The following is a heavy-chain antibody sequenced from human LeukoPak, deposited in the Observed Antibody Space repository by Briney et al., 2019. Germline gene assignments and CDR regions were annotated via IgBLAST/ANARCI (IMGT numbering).Heavy chain of an antibody. Sequence: QAGGSLRLSCAASGFTVSSNYMSWVRQAPGEGLEWVSVIYSSGNTHYADSVKGRFTISRDNSKNTLYLQMNSLRAEDTAVYYCARHYSSSWYWFDPWGQGTLVTVSS. CDR2: IYSSGNT. CDR1: GFTVSSNY. D-gene: IGHD6-13*01. V-gene: IGHV3-53*01. J-gene: IGHJ5*02. CDR3: ARHYSSSWYWFDP.